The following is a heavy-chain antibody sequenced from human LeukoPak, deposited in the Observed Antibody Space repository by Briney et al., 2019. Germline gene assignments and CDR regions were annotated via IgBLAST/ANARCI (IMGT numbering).Heavy chain of an antibody. CDR1: GGSFSGYY. D-gene: IGHD3-9*01. CDR3: ARGPSYYYDILTGYYKGSWLDP. Sequence: SETLSLTCAVYGGSFSGYYWSWIRQPPGKGLEWIGEINHSGSTNYNPSLKSRVTISVDTSKNQFSLKLSSVTAADTAVYYCARGPSYYYDILTGYYKGSWLDPWGQGTLVTVSS. J-gene: IGHJ5*02. V-gene: IGHV4-34*01. CDR2: INHSGST.